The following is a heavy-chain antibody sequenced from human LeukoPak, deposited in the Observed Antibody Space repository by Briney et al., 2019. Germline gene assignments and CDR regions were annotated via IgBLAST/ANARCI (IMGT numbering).Heavy chain of an antibody. J-gene: IGHJ5*02. CDR1: GYTFTGYY. CDR2: INPNSGGA. V-gene: IGHV1-2*02. D-gene: IGHD3-16*01. CDR3: ARVPTSPNWFDP. Sequence: VSVKVSCKASGYTFTGYYMHWVRQAPGQGLEWMGWINPNSGGANYAQKFQGRVTMTRDTSISTAYMELSRLRSDDTAVYYCARVPTSPNWFDPWGQGTLVTVSS.